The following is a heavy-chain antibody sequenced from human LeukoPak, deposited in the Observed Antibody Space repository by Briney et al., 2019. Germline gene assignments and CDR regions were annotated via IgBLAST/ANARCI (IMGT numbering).Heavy chain of an antibody. CDR3: TRAPIGAYAILGWGHAFDI. CDR1: GFTFGDYA. D-gene: IGHD2-8*01. J-gene: IGHJ3*02. V-gene: IGHV3-49*03. Sequence: GGSLRLSCTASGFTFGDYAMSWFRQAPGKGLEWVGFIRSKAYGGTTEYAASVKGRFTISRDDSKSIAYLQMNRLKTEDTAVYYCTRAPIGAYAILGWGHAFDIWGQGTMVTVSS. CDR2: IRSKAYGGTT.